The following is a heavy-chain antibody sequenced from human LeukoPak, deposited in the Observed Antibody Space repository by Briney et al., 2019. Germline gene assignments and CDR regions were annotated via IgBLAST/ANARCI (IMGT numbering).Heavy chain of an antibody. V-gene: IGHV3-30*03. D-gene: IGHD3-10*01. J-gene: IGHJ5*02. CDR2: ISYDGRNI. Sequence: GKSLRLSCAASGFTFNNYGMHWVRQAPGKGLEWVAVISYDGRNIHYPDSVKGRFTISRDISTDTLWLQMDSLRAEDTAVYYCAREGDTPWFDPWGQGTLVTVSS. CDR1: GFTFNNYG. CDR3: AREGDTPWFDP.